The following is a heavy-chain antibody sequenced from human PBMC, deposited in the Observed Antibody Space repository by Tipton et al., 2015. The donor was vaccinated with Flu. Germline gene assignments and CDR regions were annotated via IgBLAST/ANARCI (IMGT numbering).Heavy chain of an antibody. Sequence: LRLSCTVSGGSISSYYWSWIRQPPGKGLEWIGYIYYSGSTNYNPSLKSRVTISVDTSKNQFSLKLSSVTAADTAVYYCARDRKEILTGSPRYYYGMDVWGQGTTVNVSS. CDR2: IYYSGST. D-gene: IGHD3-9*01. V-gene: IGHV4-59*01. CDR1: GGSISSYY. J-gene: IGHJ6*02. CDR3: ARDRKEILTGSPRYYYGMDV.